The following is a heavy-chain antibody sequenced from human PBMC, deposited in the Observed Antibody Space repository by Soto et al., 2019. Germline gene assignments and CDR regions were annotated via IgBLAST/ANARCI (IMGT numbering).Heavy chain of an antibody. V-gene: IGHV4-30-4*01. D-gene: IGHD6-13*01. CDR1: GGSISSGDYY. Sequence: SETLSLTCTVSGGSISSGDYYWSWIRQPPGKGLEWIGYIYYSGSTYYNPSLKSRVTISVDTSKNQFSLKLSSVTAADTAVYYCARAAAGRIRREYYYYYGMDVWGQGTTVTV. CDR2: IYYSGST. J-gene: IGHJ6*02. CDR3: ARAAAGRIRREYYYYYGMDV.